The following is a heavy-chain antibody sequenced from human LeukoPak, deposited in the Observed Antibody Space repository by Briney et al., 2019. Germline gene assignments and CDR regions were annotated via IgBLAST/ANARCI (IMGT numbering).Heavy chain of an antibody. CDR2: IYYSGSI. CDR1: GYSISSSNW. CDR3: ARTNPWELKYYFDY. V-gene: IGHV4-28*05. D-gene: IGHD1-7*01. Sequence: PSETLSLTCAVSGYSISSSNWWGWIRQPPGKGLEWIGYIYYSGSIYYNPSLKSRVTMSVDTSKNQFSLKLSSVAAVDTAVYYCARTNPWELKYYFDYWGQGTLVTVSS. J-gene: IGHJ4*02.